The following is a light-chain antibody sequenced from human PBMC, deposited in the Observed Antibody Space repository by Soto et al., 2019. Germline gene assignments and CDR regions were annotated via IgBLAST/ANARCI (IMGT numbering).Light chain of an antibody. J-gene: IGKJ1*01. CDR1: QNVGIY. CDR2: DAS. V-gene: IGKV3-20*01. Sequence: EVVLTQSPATLSLSPGERATLSCRASQNVGIYLAWYQQKPGQAPRLLIYDASNRATGIPARFSGSGSGTEFTLTISRLEPEDFAVYYCQQYGSSPGTFGQGTKVDIK. CDR3: QQYGSSPGT.